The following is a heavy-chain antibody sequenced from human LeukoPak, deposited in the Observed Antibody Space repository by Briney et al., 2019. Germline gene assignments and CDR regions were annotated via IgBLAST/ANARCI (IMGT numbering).Heavy chain of an antibody. D-gene: IGHD2-2*01. CDR1: GFTFSDYY. V-gene: IGHV3-11*04. Sequence: PGGSLRLSCAASGFTFSDYYMSWIRQAPGKGLEWVSYISSSGSTIYYADSVKGRFTISRDNSKNTLYLQMNSLRAEDTAVYYCAKVFCSSTSCYANDYWGQGTLVTVSS. CDR3: AKVFCSSTSCYANDY. CDR2: ISSSGSTI. J-gene: IGHJ4*02.